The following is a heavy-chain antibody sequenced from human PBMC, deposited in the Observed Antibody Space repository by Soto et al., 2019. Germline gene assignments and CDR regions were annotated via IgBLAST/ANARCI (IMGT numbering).Heavy chain of an antibody. Sequence: QVQLQESGPGLVKPSGTLSLTCAVSGDSMNNNNWWSWVRQSPRKGLEWIAEIYHSGATNYNPSRQGRVTISIDKSEKQFSLKLNSVTAADTAVYYCARAGLGLAFDSWGQGALVTVSS. CDR2: IYHSGAT. D-gene: IGHD6-19*01. CDR3: ARAGLGLAFDS. V-gene: IGHV4-4*02. J-gene: IGHJ5*01. CDR1: GDSMNNNNW.